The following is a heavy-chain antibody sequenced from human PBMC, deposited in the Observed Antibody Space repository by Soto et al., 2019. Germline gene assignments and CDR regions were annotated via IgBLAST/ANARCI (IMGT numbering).Heavy chain of an antibody. Sequence: ASVKVSCKASGYTFTNYAMHWVRQAPGQSLEWMGWINPGNGNTKYSQKFQGRVTITRDTSASTAYMELSSLRSEDTAVFYCSLVVGYSYAGGHFHFDSWGQGTLVTVSS. CDR2: INPGNGNT. CDR3: SLVVGYSYAGGHFHFDS. V-gene: IGHV1-3*01. D-gene: IGHD5-18*01. CDR1: GYTFTNYA. J-gene: IGHJ4*02.